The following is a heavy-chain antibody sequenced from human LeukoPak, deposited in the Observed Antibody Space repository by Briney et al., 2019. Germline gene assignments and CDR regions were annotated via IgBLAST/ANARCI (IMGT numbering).Heavy chain of an antibody. Sequence: GGSLRLSCAASGFTFSTYWMHWVRQAPGKGLVWVSRINGDGTSTSTSYADSVKGRFTISRVNAKNTLYLHMNTLRAEDTAVYYCARDRDYGAPDYWGQGTLVTVSS. CDR1: GFTFSTYW. D-gene: IGHD4-17*01. J-gene: IGHJ4*02. V-gene: IGHV3-74*01. CDR2: INGDGTSTST. CDR3: ARDRDYGAPDY.